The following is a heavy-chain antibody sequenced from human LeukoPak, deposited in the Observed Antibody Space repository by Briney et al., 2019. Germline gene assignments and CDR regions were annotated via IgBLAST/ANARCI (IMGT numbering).Heavy chain of an antibody. Sequence: ASVKVSCKASGYTFTSYDINWVRQATGQGLEWMGWMNPNSGNRGYAQKFQGRVTMTRDTSISTAYMELSSLRSEDTAVYYCARARNPYHYGTGGYGMDVWGQGTTVTVSS. CDR2: MNPNSGNR. CDR3: ARARNPYHYGTGGYGMDV. J-gene: IGHJ6*02. D-gene: IGHD3-10*01. V-gene: IGHV1-8*01. CDR1: GYTFTSYD.